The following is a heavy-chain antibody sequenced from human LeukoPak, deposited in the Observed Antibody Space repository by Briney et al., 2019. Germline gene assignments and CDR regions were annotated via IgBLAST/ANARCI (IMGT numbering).Heavy chain of an antibody. CDR1: GGTFSSYA. J-gene: IGHJ4*02. CDR2: IIPIFGTA. D-gene: IGHD3-10*01. Sequence: SVKVSCKASGGTFSSYAISWVRQAPGQGLEWLGGIIPIFGTANYAQKFQGRVTITADKSTSTAYMELSSLRSEDTAVYYCARSPMVRGVITPNFDYWGQGTLVTVSS. CDR3: ARSPMVRGVITPNFDY. V-gene: IGHV1-69*06.